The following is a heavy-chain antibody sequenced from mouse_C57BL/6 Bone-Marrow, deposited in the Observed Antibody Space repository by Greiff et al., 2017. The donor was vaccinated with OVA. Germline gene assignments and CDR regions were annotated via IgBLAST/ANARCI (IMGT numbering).Heavy chain of an antibody. D-gene: IGHD1-1*01. V-gene: IGHV5-4*03. J-gene: IGHJ2*01. CDR3: ARVLYYGSSLDY. Sequence: EVMLVESGGGLVKPGGSLKLSCAASGFTFSSYAMSWVRQTPEKSLEWVATISDGGSYTYYPDNVKGRFTISRDNAKNQLYLQMSHLKSGDTAMYYCARVLYYGSSLDYWGQGTTLTVSS. CDR2: ISDGGSYT. CDR1: GFTFSSYA.